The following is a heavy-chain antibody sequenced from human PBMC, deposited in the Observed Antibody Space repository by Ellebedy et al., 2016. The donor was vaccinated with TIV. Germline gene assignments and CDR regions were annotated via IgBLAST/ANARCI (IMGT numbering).Heavy chain of an antibody. CDR2: ITSDSSTI. CDR1: GFTFSSYN. Sequence: GESLKISCAASGFTFSSYNMDWVRQAPGKGLEWVSFITSDSSTIYYADSVKGRFTISRDNAWNSLYLQMNSLRAEDTAVYYCARGGSSCDPWGQGTLVTVSS. V-gene: IGHV3-48*04. D-gene: IGHD3-10*01. J-gene: IGHJ5*02. CDR3: ARGGSSCDP.